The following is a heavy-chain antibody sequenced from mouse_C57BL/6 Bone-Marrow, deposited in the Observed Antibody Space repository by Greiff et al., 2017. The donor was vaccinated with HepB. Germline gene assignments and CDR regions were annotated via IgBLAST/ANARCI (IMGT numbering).Heavy chain of an antibody. CDR1: GYTFTSYW. V-gene: IGHV1-69*01. CDR3: ARIYDGYDFDY. D-gene: IGHD2-3*01. CDR2: IDPSDSYT. J-gene: IGHJ2*01. Sequence: VQLQQPGAELVMPGASVKLSCKASGYTFTSYWMPWVKQRPGQGLEWIGEIDPSDSYTNYNQKFKGKTTLTADKSSSTAYMQLSSLTSEDSAVYYCARIYDGYDFDYWGQGTTLTVAS.